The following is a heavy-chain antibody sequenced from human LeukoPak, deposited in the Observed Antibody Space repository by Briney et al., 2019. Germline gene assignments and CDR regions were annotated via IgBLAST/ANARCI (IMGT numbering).Heavy chain of an antibody. V-gene: IGHV3-23*01. CDR1: GFTFSSYA. CDR3: VKDRVKYSSSSDFDY. J-gene: IGHJ4*02. D-gene: IGHD6-6*01. Sequence: PGGSLRLSCEASGFTFSSYAMSWVRQAPGKGLEWVSTITGSGGGTYYADSVKGRFTISRDNSMNTLYLQMNSLRVEDTALYYCVKDRVKYSSSSDFDYWGQGTLVTVSS. CDR2: ITGSGGGT.